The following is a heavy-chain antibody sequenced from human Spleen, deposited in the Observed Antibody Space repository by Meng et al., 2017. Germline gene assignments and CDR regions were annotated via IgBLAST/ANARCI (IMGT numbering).Heavy chain of an antibody. Sequence: SVKVSCKASGYTFTSYGISWVRQAPGQGREWMGGINAVFGTTNYAQKFQGRVTITTDESMSTVYMELTRLTSEDTAVYFCARKAGNCISTTCYSLDYWGQGTLVTVSS. J-gene: IGHJ4*02. CDR3: ARKAGNCISTTCYSLDY. CDR2: INAVFGTT. CDR1: GYTFTSYG. V-gene: IGHV1-69*05. D-gene: IGHD2-2*01.